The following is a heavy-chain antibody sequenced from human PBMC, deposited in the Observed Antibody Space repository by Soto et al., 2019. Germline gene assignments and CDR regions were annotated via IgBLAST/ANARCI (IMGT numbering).Heavy chain of an antibody. Sequence: PSETLSLTCTVSGGSISSGGYYWSWIRHHPGKGLEWIGYIYYSGSTYYNPSLKSRVTISVDTSKNQFSLKLSSVTAADTAVYYCARAGTTATHYYYMDVWGKGTTVTVSS. CDR3: ARAGTTATHYYYMDV. D-gene: IGHD4-17*01. CDR2: IYYSGST. CDR1: GGSISSGGYY. V-gene: IGHV4-31*03. J-gene: IGHJ6*03.